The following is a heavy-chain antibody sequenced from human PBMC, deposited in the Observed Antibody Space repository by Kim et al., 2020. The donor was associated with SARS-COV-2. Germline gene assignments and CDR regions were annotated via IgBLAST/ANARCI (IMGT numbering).Heavy chain of an antibody. Sequence: GGSLRLSCAASGFTFSSYEMNWVRQAPGKGLEWVSYISSSGSTIYYADSVKGRFTISRDNAKNSLYLQMNSLRAEDTAVYNCARDRPGLTIFVVVIRDHLMDVWGQGTTVTVSS. J-gene: IGHJ6*02. CDR3: ARDRPGLTIFVVVIRDHLMDV. CDR1: GFTFSSYE. V-gene: IGHV3-48*03. D-gene: IGHD3-3*01. CDR2: ISSSGSTI.